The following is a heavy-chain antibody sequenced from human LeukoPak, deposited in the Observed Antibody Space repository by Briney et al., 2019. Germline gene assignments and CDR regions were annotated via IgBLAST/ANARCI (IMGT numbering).Heavy chain of an antibody. D-gene: IGHD6-19*01. CDR3: ARSGGWEGDYFDY. CDR2: IKQDGSEK. Sequence: GGSLRLSCAASGFTFSSYWMSWVRQAPGKGLEWVANIKQDGSEKYYVDSVKGRFTISRENAKNSLYLQMNSLRAEDTAVYYCARSGGWEGDYFDYWGQGTLVTVSS. V-gene: IGHV3-7*03. CDR1: GFTFSSYW. J-gene: IGHJ4*02.